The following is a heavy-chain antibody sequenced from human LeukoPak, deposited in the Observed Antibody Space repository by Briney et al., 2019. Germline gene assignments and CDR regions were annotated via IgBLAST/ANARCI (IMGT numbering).Heavy chain of an antibody. Sequence: GASVKVSCKVSGYTLTELSMHWVRQAPGKGLEWMGGFDPEDGETIYAQKFQGRVTMTEDTSTDTAYMELSSLRSEDTAVYYCAISGYSSSWYYFDYWGQGTLVTVSS. CDR2: FDPEDGET. CDR3: AISGYSSSWYYFDY. J-gene: IGHJ4*02. V-gene: IGHV1-24*01. D-gene: IGHD6-13*01. CDR1: GYTLTELS.